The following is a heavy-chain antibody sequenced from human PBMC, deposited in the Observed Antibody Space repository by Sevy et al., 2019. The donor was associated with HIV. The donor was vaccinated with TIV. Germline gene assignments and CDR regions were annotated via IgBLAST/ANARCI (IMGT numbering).Heavy chain of an antibody. V-gene: IGHV4-39*02. D-gene: IGHD3-16*02. CDR2: VFQSWST. CDR3: AGGDSSFYFHD. J-gene: IGHJ4*02. Sequence: SETLSLTCTVSGDALSSSSYFWGWIRQPPGRELEWIGNVFQSWSTSYNPALKSRVTISVDTSKNHFSLKLTSVTAADTAVYYCAGGDSSFYFHDWGQRTLVTVSS. CDR1: GDALSSSSYF.